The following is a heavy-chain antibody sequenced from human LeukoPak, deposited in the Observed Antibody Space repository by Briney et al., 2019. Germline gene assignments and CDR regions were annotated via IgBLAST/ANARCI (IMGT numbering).Heavy chain of an antibody. CDR2: IYYSGST. CDR3: ASTHYYDSSGYFSAFDI. CDR1: GGSISSHY. V-gene: IGHV4-59*11. J-gene: IGHJ3*02. Sequence: SETLSLTCTVSGGSISSHYWSWIRQPPGKGLEWIGYIYYSGSTNYNPSLKSRVTISVDTSKNQFSLKLSSVTAADTAVYYCASTHYYDSSGYFSAFDIWGQGTMVTVSS. D-gene: IGHD3-22*01.